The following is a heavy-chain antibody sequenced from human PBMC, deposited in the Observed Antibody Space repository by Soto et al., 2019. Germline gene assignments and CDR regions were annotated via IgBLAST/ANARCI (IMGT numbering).Heavy chain of an antibody. J-gene: IGHJ6*02. Sequence: SETLSLTCTVSGGSISSSCYYWAWLRPAKGKGLEWIGSIYYSGSNYYNPSLKSRITIYRDTSKNHFSLKLSSVSAPDTAVYYCALHRSGQHYDVMDVCGQRTTVTVSS. D-gene: IGHD4-4*01. CDR3: ALHRSGQHYDVMDV. V-gene: IGHV4-39*02. CDR2: IYYSGSN. CDR1: GGSISSSCYY.